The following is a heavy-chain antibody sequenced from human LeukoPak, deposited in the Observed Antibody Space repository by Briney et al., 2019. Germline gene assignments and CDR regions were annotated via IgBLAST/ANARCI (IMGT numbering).Heavy chain of an antibody. CDR3: ARNVDY. J-gene: IGHJ4*02. CDR1: GYTFTSYG. Sequence: ASVTVSCKASGYTFTSYGISWVRQAPGQGLEWMGWISAYNGNTNYAQKLQGRVTMTRNTSISTAYMELSSLRSEDTAVYYCARNVDYWGQGTLVTVSS. V-gene: IGHV1-18*01. CDR2: ISAYNGNT.